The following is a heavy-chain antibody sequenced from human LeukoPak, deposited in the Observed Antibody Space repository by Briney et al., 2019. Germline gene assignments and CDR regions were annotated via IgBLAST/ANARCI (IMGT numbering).Heavy chain of an antibody. CDR3: ARESNWNYVRD. Sequence: SETLSLTCTVSGGSISSSSYYWGWVRQPPGKGLDWIASIYNSGTSYYNPSLKSRVIISLDPSKNQFSLKVNSVTAADTAVYYCARESNWNYVRDWGQGTLVTVSS. CDR2: IYNSGTS. CDR1: GGSISSSSYY. D-gene: IGHD1-7*01. V-gene: IGHV4-39*07. J-gene: IGHJ4*02.